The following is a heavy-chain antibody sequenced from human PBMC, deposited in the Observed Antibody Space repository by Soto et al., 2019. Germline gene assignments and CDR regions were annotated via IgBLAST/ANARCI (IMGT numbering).Heavy chain of an antibody. CDR2: ISDDGSNK. J-gene: IGHJ4*02. Sequence: PGGSLRLSCAASGFTFNTDTMHWVRQAPGKGLEWVALISDDGSNKHYADSVKGRFSISRDNSKNTLYLQLNSLRPEDTAVYYCAREAIYYDTSGFSLYYFDYWGQGSRVTV. CDR1: GFTFNTDT. CDR3: AREAIYYDTSGFSLYYFDY. V-gene: IGHV3-30-3*01. D-gene: IGHD3-22*01.